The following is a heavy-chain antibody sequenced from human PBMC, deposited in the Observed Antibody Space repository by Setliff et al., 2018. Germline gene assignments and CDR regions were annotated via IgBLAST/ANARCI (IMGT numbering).Heavy chain of an antibody. CDR1: EFIFSAYV. J-gene: IGHJ5*02. V-gene: IGHV3-30*04. CDR2: MSYDGKII. CDR3: ARDVYDFRTGLGGP. Sequence: PGGSLRLSCAASEFIFSAYVMHWVRQAPGKGLEWVAVMSYDGKIIYYADSVKGRFTISRDNSKNTLYLQMDSLRSEDTAVYFCARDVYDFRTGLGGPWGQGTQVTVSS. D-gene: IGHD3-3*01.